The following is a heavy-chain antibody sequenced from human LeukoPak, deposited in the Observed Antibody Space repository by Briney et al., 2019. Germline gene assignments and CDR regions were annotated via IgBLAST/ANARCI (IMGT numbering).Heavy chain of an antibody. J-gene: IGHJ4*02. V-gene: IGHV3-53*01. CDR2: IYSGGST. D-gene: IGHD4-17*01. CDR1: GFTVSSNY. CDR3: ARYGDYLEFDY. Sequence: GGSLRLSCAASGFTVSSNYMSWVRQAPGKGLEWVSVIYSGGSTYYADSVKGRFTISRDNSKNTLYLQMNSLRAEDTAVYYCARYGDYLEFDYWGQGTLVTVSS.